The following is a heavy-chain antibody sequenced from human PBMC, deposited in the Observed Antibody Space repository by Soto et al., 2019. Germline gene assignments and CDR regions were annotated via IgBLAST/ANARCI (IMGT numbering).Heavy chain of an antibody. CDR2: ISYDVSNK. Sequence: QVQLVESGGGVVQPGRSLRLSCAASGFTFSSYGMHWVRQAPGKGLEWVAVISYDVSNKYYADSVKGRFTISRDNSKNTLYLQMNSLIAEDTAVYYCAKDRSRAGTLYYWGQGTLVTVSS. D-gene: IGHD6-19*01. V-gene: IGHV3-30*18. CDR1: GFTFSSYG. J-gene: IGHJ4*02. CDR3: AKDRSRAGTLYY.